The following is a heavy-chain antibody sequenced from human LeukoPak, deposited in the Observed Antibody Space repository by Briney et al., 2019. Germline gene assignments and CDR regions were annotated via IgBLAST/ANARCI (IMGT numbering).Heavy chain of an antibody. Sequence: KPSETLSLTCTASGGSINNNNYYWGWIRQPPGKGLERIGTMHYGGGIYYNPSLKSRVTISADTSKNQFSLKLTSVTAADTAVYYCASDHCSSTICYQSYSAFDLWGQGTAVTVSS. V-gene: IGHV4-39*01. CDR2: MHYGGGI. J-gene: IGHJ3*01. CDR3: ASDHCSSTICYQSYSAFDL. CDR1: GGSINNNNYY. D-gene: IGHD2-2*01.